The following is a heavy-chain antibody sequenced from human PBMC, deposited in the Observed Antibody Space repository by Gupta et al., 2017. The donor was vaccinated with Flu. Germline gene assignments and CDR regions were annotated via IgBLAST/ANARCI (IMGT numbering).Heavy chain of an antibody. CDR2: ISWGGDNR. CDR1: TFEDYG. D-gene: IGHD6-13*01. J-gene: IGHJ5*02. CDR3: SVRWYAEGWLDP. Sequence: TFEDYGVHWVRQVPGKGLEWVSGISWGGDNRVEADSVKGRFTISRDNAKNISYLQMNSIRQDDTATYYWSVRWYAEGWLDPWGQGTLVTVSP. V-gene: IGHV3-9*01.